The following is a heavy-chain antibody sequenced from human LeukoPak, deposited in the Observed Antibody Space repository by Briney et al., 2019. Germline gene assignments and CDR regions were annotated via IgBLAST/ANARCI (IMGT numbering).Heavy chain of an antibody. D-gene: IGHD1-26*01. CDR3: AREVGATDYFDY. J-gene: IGHJ4*02. Sequence: PSETLSLTCTVPGGSVSSGSYYWSWIRQPPGKGLEWIGYIYYSGSTNYNPSLKSRVTISVDTSKNQFSLKLSSVTAADTAVYYCAREVGATDYFDYWGQGTLVTVSS. CDR2: IYYSGST. CDR1: GGSVSSGSYY. V-gene: IGHV4-61*01.